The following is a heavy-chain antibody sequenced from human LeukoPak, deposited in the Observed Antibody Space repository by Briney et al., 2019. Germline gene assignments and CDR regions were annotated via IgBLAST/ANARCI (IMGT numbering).Heavy chain of an antibody. CDR2: IYPGDSDT. D-gene: IGHD5-24*01. CDR1: GYSFTNYW. CDR3: ARRGVGDGYRDAFDI. Sequence: GESLKISRKGSGYSFTNYWSAWVRQMPGKGLEWMGIIYPGDSDTKYSPSFQGQVTISADKSRNTAYLQWSSLKASDTAMYYCARRGVGDGYRDAFDIWGQGTMVTVSS. V-gene: IGHV5-51*01. J-gene: IGHJ3*02.